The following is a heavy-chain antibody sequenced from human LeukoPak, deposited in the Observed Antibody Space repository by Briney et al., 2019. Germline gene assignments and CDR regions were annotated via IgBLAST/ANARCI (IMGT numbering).Heavy chain of an antibody. CDR1: GYTLTELS. CDR3: ARSVASDAFDI. J-gene: IGHJ3*02. CDR2: INPSGGST. V-gene: IGHV1-46*01. D-gene: IGHD5-12*01. Sequence: ASVKVSCKVSGYTLTELSMHWVRQAPGQGLEWMGIINPSGGSTSYAQKFQGRVTMTRDTSTSTVYMELSSLRSEDTAVYYCARSVASDAFDIWGQGTMVTVSS.